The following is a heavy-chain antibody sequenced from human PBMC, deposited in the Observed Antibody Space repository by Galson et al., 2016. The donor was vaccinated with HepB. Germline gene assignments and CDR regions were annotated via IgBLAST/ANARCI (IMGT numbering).Heavy chain of an antibody. CDR2: TSYDGSNK. V-gene: IGHV3-30*18. CDR3: AKGLYKWRKMIFGVGN. J-gene: IGHJ4*02. CDR1: GFTFSNYG. D-gene: IGHD3-3*01. Sequence: SLRLSCAASGFTFSNYGMHWVRQAPGKGLEWVAVTSYDGSNKYYADSVKGRFTISRDNSKNTLYLQMNSLRAEDTAVYYCAKGLYKWRKMIFGVGNWGQGTLVTVSS.